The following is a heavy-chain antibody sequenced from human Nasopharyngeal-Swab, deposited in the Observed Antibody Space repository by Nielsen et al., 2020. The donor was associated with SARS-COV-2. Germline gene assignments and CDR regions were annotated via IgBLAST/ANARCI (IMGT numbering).Heavy chain of an antibody. CDR1: GFTFSSYW. CDR3: ARAYYFDS. J-gene: IGHJ4*02. CDR2: IKSDGSST. V-gene: IGHV3-74*01. Sequence: AGSLRLSCAASGFTFSSYWMHWVRPAPGKGLVWVARIKSDGSSTTYADSVKGRFTISRDNAKNTLYLQMNSLRAEDTAVYYCARAYYFDSWGQGTLVTVSS.